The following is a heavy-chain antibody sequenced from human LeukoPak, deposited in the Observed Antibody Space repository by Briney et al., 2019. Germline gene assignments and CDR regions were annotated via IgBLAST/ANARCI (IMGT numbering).Heavy chain of an antibody. CDR1: GLTFSSYW. CDR2: INSDGSST. Sequence: PGGSLRLSCAASGLTFSSYWMHWVRQAPGKGPVWVSRINSDGSSTYYADSVKGRFTISRDNAKNTLYLQMNSLKTEDTGVYYCTREGRDSSGWYGALDIWGQGTMVTVSS. D-gene: IGHD6-19*01. J-gene: IGHJ3*02. CDR3: TREGRDSSGWYGALDI. V-gene: IGHV3-74*01.